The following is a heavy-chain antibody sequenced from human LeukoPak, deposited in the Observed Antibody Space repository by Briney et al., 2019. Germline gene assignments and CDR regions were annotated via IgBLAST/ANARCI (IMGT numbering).Heavy chain of an antibody. J-gene: IGHJ4*02. CDR3: ARQYGSGSSHFDY. CDR2: INPSGGST. V-gene: IGHV1-46*01. CDR1: GGTFSSYA. D-gene: IGHD3-10*01. Sequence: ASVKVSCKASGGTFSSYAISWVRQAPGQGLEWMGIINPSGGSTSYAQKFQGRVTMTRDTSTSTVYMELSSLRSEDTAVYYCARQYGSGSSHFDYWGQGTLVTVSS.